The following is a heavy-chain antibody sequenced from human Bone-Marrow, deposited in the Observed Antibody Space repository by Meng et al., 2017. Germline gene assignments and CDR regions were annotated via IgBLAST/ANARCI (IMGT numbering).Heavy chain of an antibody. J-gene: IGHJ5*02. Sequence: QLQLQDSGPGLVKPSETLSLTCTVPGGSIRRSSDYWGWVRQPPGKGLEWIGSIHYSGNTYYNPSLKSRVTISEHTSKNQFSLKLSSVTAADTAVFYCARHLLVGATLNWFDPWGQGTLVTVSS. V-gene: IGHV4-39*01. CDR2: IHYSGNT. CDR1: GGSIRRSSDY. D-gene: IGHD1-26*01. CDR3: ARHLLVGATLNWFDP.